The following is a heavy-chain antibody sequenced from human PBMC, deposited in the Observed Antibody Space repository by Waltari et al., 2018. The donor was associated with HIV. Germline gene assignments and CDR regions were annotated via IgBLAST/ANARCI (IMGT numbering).Heavy chain of an antibody. CDR3: VRDDPGYEPIDY. J-gene: IGHJ4*02. CDR1: GFTLTQYT. V-gene: IGHV3-21*02. CDR2: ISRDNRES. Sequence: VRLMESGGGLVEPGGSLTISCAASGFTLTQYTMNLIRHIPGKGLEWLASISRDNRESYFIDSIKGRFTISRDNAANSVFMHMDRLRVDDTARYFCVRDDPGYEPIDYWGRGTLVTVSS. D-gene: IGHD2-2*01.